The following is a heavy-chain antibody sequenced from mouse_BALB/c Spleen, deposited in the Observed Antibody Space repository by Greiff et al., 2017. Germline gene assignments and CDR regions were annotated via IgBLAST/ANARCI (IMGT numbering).Heavy chain of an antibody. CDR3: ARSEYGNPAWFAY. D-gene: IGHD2-10*02. CDR2: IYPGNVNT. V-gene: IGHV1S56*01. CDR1: GYTFTSYY. Sequence: QVQLQQSGPELVKPGASVRISCKASGYTFTSYYIHWVKQRPGQGLEWIGWIYPGNVNTKYNEKFKGKATLTADKSSSTAYMQLSSLTSEDSAVYFCARSEYGNPAWFAYWGQGTLGTVSA. J-gene: IGHJ3*01.